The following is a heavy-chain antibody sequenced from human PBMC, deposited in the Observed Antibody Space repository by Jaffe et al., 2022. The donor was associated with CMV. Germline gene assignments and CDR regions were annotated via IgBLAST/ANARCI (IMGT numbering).Heavy chain of an antibody. CDR2: INPSGGST. J-gene: IGHJ6*03. V-gene: IGHV1-46*01. D-gene: IGHD2-2*01. CDR1: GYTFTSYY. CDR3: ARDGAGDIVVVPAATYYMDV. Sequence: QVQLVQSGAEVKKPGASVKVSCKASGYTFTSYYMHWVRQAPGQGLEWMGIINPSGGSTSYAQKFQGRVTMTRDTSTSTVYMELSSLRSEDTAVYYCARDGAGDIVVVPAATYYMDVWGKGTTVTVSS.